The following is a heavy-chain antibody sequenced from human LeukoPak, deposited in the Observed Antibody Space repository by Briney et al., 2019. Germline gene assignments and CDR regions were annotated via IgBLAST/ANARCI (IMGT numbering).Heavy chain of an antibody. V-gene: IGHV1-8*01. CDR3: ATTLRNKPP. Sequence: ASVRVSCKASGYTFTSYDINWVRQATGQGLEWMGYMNPNSGNTGHAQKFQGRVTMTSDTSISTAFMELSSLTSEDTAIYYCATTLRNKPPWGQGTLVTVSS. CDR2: MNPNSGNT. D-gene: IGHD5-12*01. CDR1: GYTFTSYD. J-gene: IGHJ4*02.